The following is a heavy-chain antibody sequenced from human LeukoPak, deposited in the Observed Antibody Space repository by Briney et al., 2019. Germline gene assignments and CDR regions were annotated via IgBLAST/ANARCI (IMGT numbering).Heavy chain of an antibody. CDR3: ASRSGAEGWFDP. J-gene: IGHJ5*02. D-gene: IGHD3-10*01. CDR1: GGSISSSNW. V-gene: IGHV4-4*02. Sequence: SGTLYLTCAVSGGSISSSNWWSWVRQPPGKGLEWIGEIYHSGSTNYNPSLKSRVTISVDKSKNQFSLKLSSVTAADTAVYYCASRSGAEGWFDPWGQGTLVTVSS. CDR2: IYHSGST.